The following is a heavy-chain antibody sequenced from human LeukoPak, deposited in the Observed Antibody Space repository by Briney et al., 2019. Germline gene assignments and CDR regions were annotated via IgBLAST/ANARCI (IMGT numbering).Heavy chain of an antibody. CDR2: ISSSSSYI. D-gene: IGHD3-10*01. V-gene: IGHV3-21*01. Sequence: GGSLRLSCAASGFTSSSYSMNWVRQAPGKGLEWVSSISSSSSYIYYADSVKGRFTISRDNAKNSLYLQMNSLRAEDTAVYYCARRRFESNSFDYWGQGTLVTVSS. CDR3: ARRRFESNSFDY. J-gene: IGHJ4*02. CDR1: GFTSSSYS.